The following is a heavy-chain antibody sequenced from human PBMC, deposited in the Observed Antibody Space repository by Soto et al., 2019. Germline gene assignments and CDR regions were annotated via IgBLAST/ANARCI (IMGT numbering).Heavy chain of an antibody. CDR2: MNPNSGNT. J-gene: IGHJ5*02. Sequence: ASVKVSCKASGYTFTIYDINCVLQSTVQWLEWMGWMNPNSGNTGYAQKFQGRVTMTRNTSISTAYMELSSLRSEDTAVYYCARGRKVRYSSSWFNWFDPWGQGTLVTV. CDR1: GYTFTIYD. CDR3: ARGRKVRYSSSWFNWFDP. D-gene: IGHD6-13*01. V-gene: IGHV1-8*01.